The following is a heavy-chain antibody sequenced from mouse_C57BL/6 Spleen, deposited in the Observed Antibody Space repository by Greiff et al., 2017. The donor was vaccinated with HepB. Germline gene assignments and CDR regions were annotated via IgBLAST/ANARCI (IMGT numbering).Heavy chain of an antibody. CDR1: GFNIKDYY. J-gene: IGHJ3*01. CDR2: IDPEDGET. Sequence: VQLKQSGAELVKPGASVKLSCTASGFNIKDYYMHWVKQRTEQGLEWIGRIDPEDGETKYAPEFQGKATITADTSSNTAYLQLSSLTSEDTAVYYCARSYYDSWFAYWGQGTLVTVSA. D-gene: IGHD2-4*01. CDR3: ARSYYDSWFAY. V-gene: IGHV14-2*01.